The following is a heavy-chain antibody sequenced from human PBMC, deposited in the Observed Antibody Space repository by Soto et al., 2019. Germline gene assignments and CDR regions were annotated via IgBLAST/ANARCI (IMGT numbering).Heavy chain of an antibody. CDR1: GGTFSSYT. Sequence: QVQLVQSGAEVKKPGSSVKVSCKASGGTFSSYTISWVRQAPGQGLEWMGRIIPILGIANYAQKFQGRVTITADKSTSTAYRERSSLRSEDTAVYDGARDGGGDCYAGGSPYGMDVWGQGTTVTVSS. CDR2: IIPILGIA. V-gene: IGHV1-69*02. D-gene: IGHD2-2*01. J-gene: IGHJ6*02. CDR3: ARDGGGDCYAGGSPYGMDV.